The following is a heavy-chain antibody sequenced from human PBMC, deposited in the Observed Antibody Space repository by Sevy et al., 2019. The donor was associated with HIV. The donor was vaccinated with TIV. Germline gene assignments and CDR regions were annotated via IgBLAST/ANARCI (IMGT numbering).Heavy chain of an antibody. Sequence: GGSLRLSCAASGFTFSSYSMNWVRQAPGKGLEWVSYISSSSSTIYYADSVKGRFTISRDNAKNSLYLQMNSLRDEDTAVYYCARDLSRSGCQYYFDYWGQGTLVTVSS. J-gene: IGHJ4*02. V-gene: IGHV3-48*02. CDR2: ISSSSSTI. CDR3: ARDLSRSGCQYYFDY. D-gene: IGHD6-19*01. CDR1: GFTFSSYS.